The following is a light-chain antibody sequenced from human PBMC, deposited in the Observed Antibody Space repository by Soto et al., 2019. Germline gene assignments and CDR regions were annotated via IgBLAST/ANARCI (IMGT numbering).Light chain of an antibody. CDR1: SSDIGASTF. V-gene: IGLV2-14*03. CDR3: SSARRDNTWV. Sequence: QSALTQPASVSESPGQSITISCTGTSSDIGASTFVSWYQQHPGKAPKLLIYEVSNRPSGISNRFSGFKSANTASLTISGLQAEDEADYYCSSARRDNTWVFGGGTQLTVL. J-gene: IGLJ3*02. CDR2: EVS.